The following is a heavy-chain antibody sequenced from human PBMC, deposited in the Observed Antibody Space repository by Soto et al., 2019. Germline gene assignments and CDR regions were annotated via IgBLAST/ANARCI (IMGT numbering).Heavy chain of an antibody. Sequence: EVQLLESGGGLVQPGGSLRLSCAASGFTFSSYAMSWVRQAPGKGLEWVSAISGSGGSTYYADSVKGRFTISRDNSKNTLYLQMNSLRAEDTAVYYCAKDLSFQLLLLGYTRYHPNYYYGMDVWGQGTTVTVSS. D-gene: IGHD4-4*01. V-gene: IGHV3-23*01. J-gene: IGHJ6*02. CDR1: GFTFSSYA. CDR3: AKDLSFQLLLLGYTRYHPNYYYGMDV. CDR2: ISGSGGST.